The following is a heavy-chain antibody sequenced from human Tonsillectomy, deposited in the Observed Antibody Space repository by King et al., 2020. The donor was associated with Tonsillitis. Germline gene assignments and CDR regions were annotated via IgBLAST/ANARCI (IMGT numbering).Heavy chain of an antibody. V-gene: IGHV3-73*01. CDR1: GFTFSGSA. J-gene: IGHJ4*02. CDR2: IRSKVNSYAT. Sequence: DVQLVESGGGLVQPGGSLKLSCAASGFTFSGSAMHWVRQASGKGLEWVGRIRSKVNSYATAYAASVKGRFTISRDDSKNTAYLQMNSLKTEDTAVYYCTRLDDYGGNSGDSGDYWGQGTLVTVSS. D-gene: IGHD4-23*01. CDR3: TRLDDYGGNSGDSGDY.